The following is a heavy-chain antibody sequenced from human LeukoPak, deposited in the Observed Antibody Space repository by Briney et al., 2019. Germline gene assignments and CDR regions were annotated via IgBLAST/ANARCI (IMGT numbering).Heavy chain of an antibody. CDR3: AKEMATIRAFTF. V-gene: IGHV3-23*01. CDR2: ISGSGSST. J-gene: IGHJ3*01. D-gene: IGHD5-24*01. Sequence: AGGCLRLSCAASGFTFSTYAMSWVRQAPAKGLEWVSDISGSGSSTYYADSVKGRFTISRDNSKNTLYLQMNSLRAEDTAVYYSAKEMATIRAFTFWGQGTMVTVSS. CDR1: GFTFSTYA.